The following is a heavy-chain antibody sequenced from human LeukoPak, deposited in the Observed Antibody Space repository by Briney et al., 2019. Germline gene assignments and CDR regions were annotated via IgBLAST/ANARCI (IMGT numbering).Heavy chain of an antibody. CDR2: IYSGGST. D-gene: IGHD5-24*01. CDR3: ASGEQRWLQSGH. CDR1: GFTVSSNY. Sequence: GGSLRLSCAASGFTVSSNYMSWVRQAPGKGLEWVSVIYSGGSTYYADSVKGRFTISRDNSKNTLYLQMNSLRAEDTAVYYCASGEQRWLQSGHWGQGTLVTVSS. V-gene: IGHV3-66*01. J-gene: IGHJ4*02.